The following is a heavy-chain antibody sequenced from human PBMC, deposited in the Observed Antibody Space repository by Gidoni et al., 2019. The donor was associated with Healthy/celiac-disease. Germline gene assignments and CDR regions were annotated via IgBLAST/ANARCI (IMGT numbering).Heavy chain of an antibody. CDR3: AQSVTTGRSDAFDI. V-gene: IGHV1-69*01. Sequence: QVQLVQSGAEVKKPGSSVKVSCRASGGTSSSYAISWVRQAPGQGLEWMGGIIPIFGTANYAQKFQGRVTITADESTSTAYMELSSLRSEDTAVYYCAQSVTTGRSDAFDIWGQGTMVTVSS. J-gene: IGHJ3*02. D-gene: IGHD4-17*01. CDR1: GGTSSSYA. CDR2: IIPIFGTA.